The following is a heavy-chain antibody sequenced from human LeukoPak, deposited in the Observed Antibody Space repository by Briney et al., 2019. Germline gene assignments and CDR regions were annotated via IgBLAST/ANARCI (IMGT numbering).Heavy chain of an antibody. Sequence: PSETLSLTCTVSGGSISSSSYYWGWIRQPPGKGLEWIGSIYYSGSTSYNPSLKSRVTISVDTSKNQFSLKLSSVTAADTAVYYCARASVAGFLAFDIWGQGTMVTVSS. CDR2: IYYSGST. V-gene: IGHV4-39*07. CDR1: GGSISSSSYY. CDR3: ARASVAGFLAFDI. D-gene: IGHD6-19*01. J-gene: IGHJ3*02.